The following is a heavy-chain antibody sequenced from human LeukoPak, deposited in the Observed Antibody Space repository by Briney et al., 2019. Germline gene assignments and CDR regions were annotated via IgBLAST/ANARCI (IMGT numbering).Heavy chain of an antibody. V-gene: IGHV3-7*01. CDR1: GFTFSSYW. Sequence: PGGSLRLSCAASGFTFSSYWMSWVRQAPGKGLEWVANIKQDGSEKYYVDSVKGRFTISRDNAKNSLYLQMNSLRAEDTAVYYCAGDNYGGNQLPAYAAFDIWGQGTMVTVSS. CDR2: IKQDGSEK. D-gene: IGHD4-23*01. CDR3: AGDNYGGNQLPAYAAFDI. J-gene: IGHJ3*02.